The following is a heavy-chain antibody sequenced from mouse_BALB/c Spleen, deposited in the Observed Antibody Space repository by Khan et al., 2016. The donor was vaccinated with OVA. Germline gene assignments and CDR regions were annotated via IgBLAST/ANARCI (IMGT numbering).Heavy chain of an antibody. D-gene: IGHD2-4*01. CDR3: AREIDYDYEYYYAMDY. Sequence: QVQLKESGPGLVAPSQSLSITCTVSGFSLTGYGVNWVRQPPGKGLEWLGMFWGDGSTDYNSALKSRLSISKDNSKSQVFLKMNSLQTADTARYYGAREIDYDYEYYYAMDYWGQGTTVTVSS. CDR2: FWGDGST. J-gene: IGHJ4*01. V-gene: IGHV2-6-7*01. CDR1: GFSLTGYG.